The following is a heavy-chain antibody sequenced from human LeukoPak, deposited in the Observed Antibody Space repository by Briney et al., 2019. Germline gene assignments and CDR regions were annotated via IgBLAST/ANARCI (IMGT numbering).Heavy chain of an antibody. CDR3: EMSAINYYDSSGFDY. J-gene: IGHJ4*02. D-gene: IGHD3-22*01. Sequence: ASVKVSCKASGYTFTGYYMHWVRQAPGQGLEWMGWINPNSGGTNYAQKFQGRVTMTRDTPISTAYMELSRLRSDDTAVYYCEMSAINYYDSSGFDYWGQGTLVTVSS. CDR2: INPNSGGT. V-gene: IGHV1-2*02. CDR1: GYTFTGYY.